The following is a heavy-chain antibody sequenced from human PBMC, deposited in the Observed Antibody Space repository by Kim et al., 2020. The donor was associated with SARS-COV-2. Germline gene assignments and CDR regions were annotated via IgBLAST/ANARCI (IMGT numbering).Heavy chain of an antibody. CDR3: VKENVYYYGSGSSTWFDP. Sequence: KSRFTISRENSKNTLYLQMSSLRAEDTAVYYCVKENVYYYGSGSSTWFDPWGQGTLVTVSS. V-gene: IGHV3-64D*06. J-gene: IGHJ5*02. D-gene: IGHD3-10*01.